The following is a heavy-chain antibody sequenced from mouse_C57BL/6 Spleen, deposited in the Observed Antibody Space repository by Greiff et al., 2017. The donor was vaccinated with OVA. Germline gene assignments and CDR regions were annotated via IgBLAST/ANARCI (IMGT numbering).Heavy chain of an antibody. CDR3: ARGATTGFAY. CDR2: IDPSDSYT. D-gene: IGHD2-12*01. CDR1: GYTFTSYW. J-gene: IGHJ3*01. V-gene: IGHV1-50*01. Sequence: QVQLQQSGAELVKPGASVKLSCKASGYTFTSYWMQWVKQRPGQGLEWIGEIDPSDSYTNYNQKFKGKATLTVDTSSSTAYMQLSSLTSEDSAVYYCARGATTGFAYWGQGTLVTVSA.